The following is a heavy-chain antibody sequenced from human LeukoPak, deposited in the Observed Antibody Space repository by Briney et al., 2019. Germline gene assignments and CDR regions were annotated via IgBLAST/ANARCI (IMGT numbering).Heavy chain of an antibody. CDR1: GFTFSSYW. CDR3: ARGVTMATIWPYVY. V-gene: IGHV3-74*01. J-gene: IGHJ4*02. D-gene: IGHD5-24*01. CDR2: INSDGSST. Sequence: GGPLRLSCAASGFTFSSYWMHWVRQAPGKGLVWVSRINSDGSSTSYADSVKGRFTISRDNAKNTLYLQMNSLRAEDTAVYYCARGVTMATIWPYVYWGQGTLVTVSS.